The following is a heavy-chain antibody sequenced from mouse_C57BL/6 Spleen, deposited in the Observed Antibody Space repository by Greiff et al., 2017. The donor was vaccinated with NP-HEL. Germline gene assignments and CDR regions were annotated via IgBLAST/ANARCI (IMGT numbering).Heavy chain of an antibody. Sequence: QVQLQQSGAELARPGASVKLSCKASGYTFTSYGISWVKQRTGQGLEWIGEIYPRSGNTYYNEKFKGKATLTADKSSSTAYMELRSLTSEDSAVYFCARSGYSNYEGYAMDYWGQGTSVTVSS. CDR3: ARSGYSNYEGYAMDY. J-gene: IGHJ4*01. CDR1: GYTFTSYG. D-gene: IGHD2-5*01. CDR2: IYPRSGNT. V-gene: IGHV1-81*01.